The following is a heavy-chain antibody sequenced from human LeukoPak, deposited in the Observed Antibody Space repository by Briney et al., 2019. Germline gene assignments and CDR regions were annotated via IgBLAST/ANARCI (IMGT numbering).Heavy chain of an antibody. CDR2: IYSGGST. CDR1: GFTVSSNY. J-gene: IGHJ3*02. V-gene: IGHV3-53*01. CDR3: ARGSSSWYTVDAFDI. Sequence: GGSLRLSCAASGFTVSSNYMSWVRQAPGKGLEGVSVIYSGGSTYYADSVKGRFTISRDNSKNTLYLQMNSLRAEDTDVYYCARGSSSWYTVDAFDIWGQGTMVTVSS. D-gene: IGHD6-13*01.